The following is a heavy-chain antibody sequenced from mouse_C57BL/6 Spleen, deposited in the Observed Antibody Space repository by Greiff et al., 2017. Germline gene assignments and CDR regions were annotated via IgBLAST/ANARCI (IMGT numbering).Heavy chain of an antibody. Sequence: VQLKESGPELVKPGASVKISCKASGYSFTDYDMNWVKQSHGKSLEWIGVINPNYGTTSSKQTFKGKATLTVDQSSSTAYMQLNSLTSEDSAVSYYARNLLSYWGQGTTLTVAS. CDR3: ARNLLSY. CDR2: INPNYGTT. V-gene: IGHV1-39*01. J-gene: IGHJ2*01. CDR1: GYSFTDYD.